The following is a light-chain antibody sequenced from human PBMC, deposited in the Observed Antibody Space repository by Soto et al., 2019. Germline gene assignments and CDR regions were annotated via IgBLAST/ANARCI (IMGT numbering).Light chain of an antibody. J-gene: IGKJ5*01. V-gene: IGKV1-5*01. CDR1: QSISSW. CDR2: DAS. CDR3: QQYNSYIT. Sequence: DIQMIQSPSTLSASVGDRVTITCRASQSISSWLAWYQQKPGKAPKLLIYDASSLESGVPSRFSGSGSGTEFTLTISSLQPDDFATYYCQQYNSYITFGQGTRLEI.